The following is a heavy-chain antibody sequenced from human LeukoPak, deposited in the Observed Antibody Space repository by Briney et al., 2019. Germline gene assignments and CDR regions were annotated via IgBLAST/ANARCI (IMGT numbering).Heavy chain of an antibody. CDR1: GYTFTSYY. CDR2: MNPSGGST. V-gene: IGHV1-46*01. CDR3: TSSSSEETIAY. J-gene: IGHJ4*02. Sequence: DSVKVSCKASGYTFTSYYMHWVRQAPGQGLEWMGIMNPSGGSTTHAQKFQGRVTMTRDTSTGTVYMELSSLRSEDTAVYYCTSSSSEETIAYWGQGTLVTVFS. D-gene: IGHD6-6*01.